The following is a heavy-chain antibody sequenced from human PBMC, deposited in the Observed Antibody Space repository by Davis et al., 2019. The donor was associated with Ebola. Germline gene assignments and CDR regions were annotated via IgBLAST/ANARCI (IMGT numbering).Heavy chain of an antibody. CDR2: IRSKANSYAT. CDR3: ARDILGIKDV. D-gene: IGHD5-12*01. J-gene: IGHJ6*02. Sequence: GGSLRLSCAASGFTFSGSAMHWVRQASGKGLEWVGRIRSKANSYATAYAASVKGRFTISRDNAKNSLYLQMNSLRAEDTAVYYCARDILGIKDVWGQGTTVTVSS. CDR1: GFTFSGSA. V-gene: IGHV3-73*01.